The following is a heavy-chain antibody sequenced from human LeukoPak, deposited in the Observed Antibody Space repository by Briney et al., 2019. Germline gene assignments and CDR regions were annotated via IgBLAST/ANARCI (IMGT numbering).Heavy chain of an antibody. CDR1: GFTFTDYY. J-gene: IGHJ6*02. D-gene: IGHD5-12*01. Sequence: PGGSLRLSCAASGFTFTDYYMSWIRQAPGKGLEWVSYISSSSRSTTYADSVKGRFTISRDNAKNSLYLQMNSLRAEDTAVYYCSGGYDSDYFFYYGMDVRGQGTTVTVSS. CDR2: ISSSSRST. V-gene: IGHV3-11*06. CDR3: SGGYDSDYFFYYGMDV.